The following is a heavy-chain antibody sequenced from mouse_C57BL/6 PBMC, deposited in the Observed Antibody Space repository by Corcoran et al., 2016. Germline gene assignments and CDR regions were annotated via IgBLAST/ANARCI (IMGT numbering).Heavy chain of an antibody. CDR2: IYPRSGNT. CDR1: GYTFTSYG. Sequence: QVQLQQSGAELAKPGASVKLSCKASGYTFTSYGISWVKQRTGQGLEWIGEIYPRSGNTYYNEKFRGKATLTADKSSSTAYMELRSLTSEDSAVYFCARGPFYDGYRQGYFDVWGTGTTVTVSS. V-gene: IGHV1-81*01. J-gene: IGHJ1*03. D-gene: IGHD2-3*01. CDR3: ARGPFYDGYRQGYFDV.